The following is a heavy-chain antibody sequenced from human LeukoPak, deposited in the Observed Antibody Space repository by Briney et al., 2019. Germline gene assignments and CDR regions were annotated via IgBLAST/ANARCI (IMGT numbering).Heavy chain of an antibody. Sequence: ASVKVSCKASGGTFSSYAISWVRQAPGQGLEWMGGIIPIFGTANYAQKFQGRVTMTRDTSISTAYMELSRLRSDDTAVYYCARKIAAAGTDYWGQGTLVTVSS. J-gene: IGHJ4*02. D-gene: IGHD6-13*01. CDR1: GGTFSSYA. V-gene: IGHV1-69*05. CDR3: ARKIAAAGTDY. CDR2: IIPIFGTA.